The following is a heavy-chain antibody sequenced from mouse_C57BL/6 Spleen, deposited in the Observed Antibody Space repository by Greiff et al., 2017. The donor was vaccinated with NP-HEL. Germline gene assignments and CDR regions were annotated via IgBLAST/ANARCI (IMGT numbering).Heavy chain of an antibody. CDR3: ATLFTTVVAKDY. J-gene: IGHJ2*01. CDR1: GYTFTSYW. Sequence: VQLQQPGAELVKPGASVKMSCKASGYTFTSYWITWVKQRPGQGLEWIGDIYPGSGSTNYNEKFKSKATLTVDTSSSTAYMQLSSLTSEDSAVYYCATLFTTVVAKDYWGQGTTLTVSS. D-gene: IGHD1-1*01. V-gene: IGHV1-55*01. CDR2: IYPGSGST.